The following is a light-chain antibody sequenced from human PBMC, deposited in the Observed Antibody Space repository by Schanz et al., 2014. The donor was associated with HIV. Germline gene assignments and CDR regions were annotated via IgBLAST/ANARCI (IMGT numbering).Light chain of an antibody. CDR3: QCYDSSLRGSV. J-gene: IGLJ3*02. CDR1: SSDVGGYNY. Sequence: QSALTQPPSASGSPGQSVTISCTGTSSDVGGYNYVSWYQQHPGIAPKLMIYDVTTRPSGVPDRFSGSKSDTSASLAIAGLQAEDEAEYYCQCYDSSLRGSVFGGGTKLTVL. V-gene: IGLV2-8*01. CDR2: DVT.